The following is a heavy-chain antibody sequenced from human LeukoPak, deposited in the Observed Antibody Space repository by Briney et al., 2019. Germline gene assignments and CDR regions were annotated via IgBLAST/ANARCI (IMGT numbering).Heavy chain of an antibody. CDR1: GFTFSSYW. V-gene: IGHV3-74*01. CDR3: ARDLTLLWFGEFTDY. J-gene: IGHJ4*02. D-gene: IGHD3-10*01. Sequence: GSLRLSCAASGFTFSSYWMHWVRQAPGKGLVWVSRINSDGSSTSYADSVKGRFTISRDNAKNTLYLQMNSLRAEDTAVYYCARDLTLLWFGEFTDYWGQGTLVTVSS. CDR2: INSDGSST.